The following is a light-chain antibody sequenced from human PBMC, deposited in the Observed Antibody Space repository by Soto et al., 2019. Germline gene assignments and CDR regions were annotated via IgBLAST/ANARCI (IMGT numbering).Light chain of an antibody. CDR1: QSVSTY. CDR3: QRGRNGPLT. V-gene: IGKV3-11*01. CDR2: DAS. Sequence: EIVLTQSPATLSLSPGERATLSCRASQSVSTYFAWYQQKPGQAPRLLIYDASNRATGIPARFSGSGSGTDFPLTISSLEPEDFAIYYCQRGRNGPLTLGQGTKGNIK. J-gene: IGKJ1*01.